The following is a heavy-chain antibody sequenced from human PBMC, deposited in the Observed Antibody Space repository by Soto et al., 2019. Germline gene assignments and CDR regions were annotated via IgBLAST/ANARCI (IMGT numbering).Heavy chain of an antibody. Sequence: QVQLVQSGVEVKKPGSSVRVSCKAPGDTFKNSVISWVRQAPGQGLEWMGGTIPLFGTTDYAQKFQDRLTITTDESTTTAYMEVSRLTSEDTAVYYCVAELDFGKLSVVWGQGTTVIVSS. D-gene: IGHD3-10*01. J-gene: IGHJ6*02. CDR1: GDTFKNSV. CDR2: TIPLFGTT. CDR3: VAELDFGKLSVV. V-gene: IGHV1-69*01.